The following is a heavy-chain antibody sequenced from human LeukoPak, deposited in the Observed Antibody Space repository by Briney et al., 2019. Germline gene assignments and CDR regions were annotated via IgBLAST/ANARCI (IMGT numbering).Heavy chain of an antibody. Sequence: SETLSLTCSVSGASLSSYYWDWLRQSPGKGLEWFRYISDTGKNDAHPSLKSRVSISLDMSKKQFSLRLRSVTAADSAVYYCATGYYEPFATWGPGILVTVSS. D-gene: IGHD1-26*01. CDR1: GASLSSYY. V-gene: IGHV4-59*01. J-gene: IGHJ5*02. CDR3: ATGYYEPFAT. CDR2: ISDTGKN.